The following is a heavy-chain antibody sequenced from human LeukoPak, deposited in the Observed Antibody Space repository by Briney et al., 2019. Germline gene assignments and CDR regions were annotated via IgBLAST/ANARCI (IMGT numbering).Heavy chain of an antibody. CDR2: INPNSGGT. V-gene: IGHV1-2*02. D-gene: IGHD3-3*01. Sequence: ASVKVSRKSSGYTFSVYYMHWVREAPGQGLEWMGWINPNSGGTNYAQKFQGRVTMTRGTSISTAYMELSRLRSDDTAVYYCCFGVVMDFDYWGQGTLVTVSS. CDR3: CFGVVMDFDY. J-gene: IGHJ4*02. CDR1: GYTFSVYY.